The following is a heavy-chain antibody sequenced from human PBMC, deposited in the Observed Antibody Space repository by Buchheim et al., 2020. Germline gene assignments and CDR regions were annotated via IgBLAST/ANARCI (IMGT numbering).Heavy chain of an antibody. D-gene: IGHD3-10*01. CDR3: ARQPATYYYGSGSSYGMDV. CDR2: IYYSGST. CDR1: GGSISSSSYY. J-gene: IGHJ6*02. V-gene: IGHV4-39*01. Sequence: QLQLQESGPGLVKPSETLSLTCTVSGGSISSSSYYWGWIRQPPGKGLEWIGSIYYSGSTYYNPSLKSRVTISVDTSKNQFPLKLSSVTAADTAVYYCARQPATYYYGSGSSYGMDVWGQGTT.